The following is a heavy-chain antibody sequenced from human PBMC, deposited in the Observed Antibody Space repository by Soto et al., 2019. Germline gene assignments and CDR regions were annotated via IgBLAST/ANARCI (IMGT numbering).Heavy chain of an antibody. CDR2: TYYRSKWYN. Sequence: HSQTLSLTCVISGDSVSSNSAAWNWIRQSPSRGLEWLGRTYYRSKWYNDYAVSVKSRITINPDTSKNQFSLQLNSVTPEDTAVYYCARGWYQLPHPLYYFDYWGQGTLVTVSS. J-gene: IGHJ4*02. CDR1: GDSVSSNSAA. CDR3: ARGWYQLPHPLYYFDY. V-gene: IGHV6-1*01. D-gene: IGHD2-2*01.